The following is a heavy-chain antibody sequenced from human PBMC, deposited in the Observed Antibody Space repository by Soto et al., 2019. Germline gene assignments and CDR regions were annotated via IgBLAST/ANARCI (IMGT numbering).Heavy chain of an antibody. D-gene: IGHD5-12*01. J-gene: IGHJ4*02. CDR3: AREGKLGRWLQPLDF. CDR1: GGSISSSSYY. Sequence: SETLSLTCTVSGGSISSSSYYWGWIRQPPGKGLEWIGNIHYNGNTKYNPSLKSRVSMSVDTSKNQFSLRLISVTAADTAKYFCAREGKLGRWLQPLDFWGQGTLVTVSS. CDR2: IHYNGNT. V-gene: IGHV4-61*01.